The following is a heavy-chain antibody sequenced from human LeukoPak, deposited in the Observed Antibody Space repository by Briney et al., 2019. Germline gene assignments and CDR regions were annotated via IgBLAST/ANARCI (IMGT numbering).Heavy chain of an antibody. Sequence: ASVKVSCKASGYTFTSNYMHWMRQAPGQGLEWMGVITPRDGSTSYAQKFQDRVSMTRDTSTSTVYMELSSLRSEDTAVYYCARVAARILYYFDYWGQGTLVTVSS. D-gene: IGHD6-6*01. J-gene: IGHJ4*02. CDR1: GYTFTSNY. V-gene: IGHV1-46*01. CDR3: ARVAARILYYFDY. CDR2: ITPRDGST.